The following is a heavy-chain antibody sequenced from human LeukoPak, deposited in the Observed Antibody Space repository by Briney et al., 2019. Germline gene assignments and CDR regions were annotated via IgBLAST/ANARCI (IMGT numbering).Heavy chain of an antibody. V-gene: IGHV4-59*01. Sequence: PSETLSLTCTVSGGSLSSYYWSWIRQPPGKGREWIGYIYYIGSTNYSPPLKSRVTISVDTSKNQFSLKLSSVTAADTAVYYCSRGQYDILTGYYTFFDYWGQGTLVTVSS. CDR3: SRGQYDILTGYYTFFDY. J-gene: IGHJ4*02. CDR1: GGSLSSYY. D-gene: IGHD3-9*01. CDR2: IYYIGST.